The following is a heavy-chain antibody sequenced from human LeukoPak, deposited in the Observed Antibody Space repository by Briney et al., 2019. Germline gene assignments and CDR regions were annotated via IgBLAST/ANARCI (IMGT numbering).Heavy chain of an antibody. J-gene: IGHJ3*02. CDR3: AKDQPDIVVVVAATGVAFDI. CDR2: ISGSGGST. Sequence: GGSLRLSCAASGFTFDDYAMHWVRQAPGKGLEWVSAISGSGGSTYYADSVKGRFTISRDNSKNTLYLQMNSLRAEDTAVYYCAKDQPDIVVVVAATGVAFDIWGQGTMVTVSS. D-gene: IGHD2-15*01. V-gene: IGHV3-23*01. CDR1: GFTFDDYA.